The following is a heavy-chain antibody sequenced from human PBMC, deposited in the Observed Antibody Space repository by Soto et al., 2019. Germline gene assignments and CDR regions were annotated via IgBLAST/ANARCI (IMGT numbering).Heavy chain of an antibody. CDR2: ISSSSSTI. J-gene: IGHJ6*02. V-gene: IGHV3-48*01. CDR1: GFTFSSYS. CDR3: ARMEYSSSWYYYYYGMDV. D-gene: IGHD6-13*01. Sequence: PGGSLRLSCAASGFTFSSYSMNWVRQAPGKGLEWVSYISSSSSTIYYADSVKGRFTISRDNAKNSLYLQMNSLRAEDTAVYYCARMEYSSSWYYYYYGMDVWGQGTTVTVSS.